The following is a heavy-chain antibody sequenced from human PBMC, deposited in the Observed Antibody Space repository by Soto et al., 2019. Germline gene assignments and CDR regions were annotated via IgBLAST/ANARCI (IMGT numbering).Heavy chain of an antibody. CDR2: ISYDGSNK. CDR3: AKSSALLWFGDPIAHFDY. V-gene: IGHV3-30*18. Sequence: GSLRLSCAASGFTFSSYGMHWVRQAPGKGLEWVAVISYDGSNKYYADSVKGRFTISRDNSKNTLYLQMNSLRAEDTAVYYSAKSSALLWFGDPIAHFDYWGQGTLVTVSS. J-gene: IGHJ4*02. D-gene: IGHD3-10*01. CDR1: GFTFSSYG.